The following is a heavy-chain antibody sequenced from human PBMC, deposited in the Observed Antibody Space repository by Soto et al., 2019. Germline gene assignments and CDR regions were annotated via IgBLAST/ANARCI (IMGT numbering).Heavy chain of an antibody. V-gene: IGHV1-69*13. J-gene: IGHJ4*02. CDR1: GGTFSSYA. CDR2: IIPIFGTA. Sequence: GASVKVSCKASGGTFSSYAISWVRQAPGQGLEWMGGIIPIFGTANYAQKFQGRVTITADESTSTAYMELSSLRSEDTAVYYCAVVIPRGLFDYWGQGTLVTVSS. CDR3: AVVIPRGLFDY. D-gene: IGHD3-22*01.